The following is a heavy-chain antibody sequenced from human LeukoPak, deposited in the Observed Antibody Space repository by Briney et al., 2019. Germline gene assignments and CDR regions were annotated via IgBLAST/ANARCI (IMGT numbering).Heavy chain of an antibody. CDR2: FHYSGST. CDR1: GGSISSYY. D-gene: IGHD6-19*01. J-gene: IGHJ4*02. Sequence: SETLSLTCTVSGGSISSYYWSWIRQPPGKGLEWIGYFHYSGSTKYNPSLKSRVTISVDTSKKQFSLKLSSVTAADTAVYYCARCIAVAGLAYFDHWGQGTLVTVSS. CDR3: ARCIAVAGLAYFDH. V-gene: IGHV4-59*01.